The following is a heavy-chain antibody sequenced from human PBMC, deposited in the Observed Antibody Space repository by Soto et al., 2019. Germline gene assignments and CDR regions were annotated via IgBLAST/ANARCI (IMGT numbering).Heavy chain of an antibody. V-gene: IGHV4-34*01. J-gene: IGHJ4*02. CDR3: ARHGGYYFDY. D-gene: IGHD3-16*01. CDR2: IYHGLSI. CDR1: SGSFIGYY. Sequence: LSLPCAVYSGSFIGYYWSWIRQPPGKGLEWIGEIYHGLSIVYNPSLKSRVTISGDSSKNQFSLKLSSVTAADTAVYYCARHGGYYFDYWGQGTLVTVSS.